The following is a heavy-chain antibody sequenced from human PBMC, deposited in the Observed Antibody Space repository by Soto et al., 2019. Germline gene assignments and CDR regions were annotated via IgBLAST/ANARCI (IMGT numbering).Heavy chain of an antibody. CDR3: ARDSPLNYYDSSGYYSRYYYYGMDF. V-gene: IGHV1-18*01. CDR1: GYTFTSYG. D-gene: IGHD3-22*01. Sequence: ASVKVSCKASGYTFTSYGISWVRQAPGQGLEWMGWISAYNGNTNYAQKLQGRVTMTTDTSTSTAYMELRSLRSDDTAVYYCARDSPLNYYDSSGYYSRYYYYGMDFWGQGTTVTVSS. J-gene: IGHJ6*02. CDR2: ISAYNGNT.